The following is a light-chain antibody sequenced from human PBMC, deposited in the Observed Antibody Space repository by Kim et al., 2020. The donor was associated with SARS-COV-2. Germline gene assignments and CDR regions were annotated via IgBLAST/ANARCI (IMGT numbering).Light chain of an antibody. CDR3: QQSNSVPFT. J-gene: IGKJ3*01. V-gene: IGKV1-39*01. CDR1: QGIGTY. CDR2: AAS. Sequence: DIQMTQSPSSVSASVGDRVTITCRASQGIGTYLVWYQQKPGEAPKLLIYAASSLQSGVPSRFSGSGSGTDFTLTISSLQPEDSATYYCQQSNSVPFTFGPGTKVDIK.